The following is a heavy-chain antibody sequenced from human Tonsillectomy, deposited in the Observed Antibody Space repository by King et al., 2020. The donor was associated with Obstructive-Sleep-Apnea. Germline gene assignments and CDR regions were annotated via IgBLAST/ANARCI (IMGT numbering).Heavy chain of an antibody. Sequence: VQLVESGGGLVQPGGSLRLSCAASGFTFSIYDMNWVRQAPGKGLEWVSYISASSSTIYYADSVKGRFTISRDNAKNSLYLQMNSLRAEDTAVYYCARALVVVTARFDYWGQGTLVTVSS. CDR1: GFTFSIYD. J-gene: IGHJ4*02. V-gene: IGHV3-48*04. CDR3: ARALVVVTARFDY. D-gene: IGHD2-21*02. CDR2: ISASSSTI.